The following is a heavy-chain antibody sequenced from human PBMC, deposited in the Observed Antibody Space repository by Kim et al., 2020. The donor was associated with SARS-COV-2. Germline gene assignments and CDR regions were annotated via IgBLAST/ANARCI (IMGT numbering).Heavy chain of an antibody. D-gene: IGHD6-6*01. V-gene: IGHV4-61*01. CDR3: ARALVAAPVLGAFGL. J-gene: IGHJ3*01. CDR1: GGSVSSASYS. Sequence: SETLSLTCTVSGGSVSSASYSWSWIRQSPEKGLEWIGNFYYSGTTNYNPSLKSRVTISLDTSKSQFSLKLSSVTDADTAVSYCARALVAAPVLGAFGLWG. CDR2: FYYSGTT.